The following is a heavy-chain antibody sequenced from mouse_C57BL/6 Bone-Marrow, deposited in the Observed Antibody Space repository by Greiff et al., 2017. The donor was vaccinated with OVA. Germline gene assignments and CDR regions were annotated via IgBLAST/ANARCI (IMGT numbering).Heavy chain of an antibody. D-gene: IGHD1-1*01. CDR1: GFTFSDYY. CDR3: ARRDYYGSSYVYFDV. V-gene: IGHV5-12*01. J-gene: IGHJ1*03. Sequence: EVHLVESGGGLVQPGGSLKLSCAASGFTFSDYYMYWVRQTPEKRLEWVAYISNGGGSTYYPDTVKGRFTISRDNAKNTLYLQMSRLKSEDTAMYYCARRDYYGSSYVYFDVWGTGTTVTVSS. CDR2: ISNGGGST.